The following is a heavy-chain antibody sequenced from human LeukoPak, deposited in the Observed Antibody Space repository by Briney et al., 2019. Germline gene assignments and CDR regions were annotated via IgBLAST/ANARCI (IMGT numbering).Heavy chain of an antibody. Sequence: PGGSLRLSCAASGFTFSSYWMSWVRQAPGKGLEWVANIKQGGNEKYYADSVKGRFTISRDNGKNSLDLQMNSLRADDTAVYYCARDTLGEGEDANYAVYYFDYWGQGTVVTVSS. J-gene: IGHJ4*02. CDR3: ARDTLGEGEDANYAVYYFDY. D-gene: IGHD4/OR15-4a*01. CDR2: IKQGGNEK. V-gene: IGHV3-7*01. CDR1: GFTFSSYW.